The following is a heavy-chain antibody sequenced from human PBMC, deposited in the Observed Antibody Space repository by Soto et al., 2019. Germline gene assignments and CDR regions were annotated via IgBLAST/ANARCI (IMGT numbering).Heavy chain of an antibody. CDR1: GFTFSSYG. CDR3: AIHYYEFDL. J-gene: IGHJ6*04. D-gene: IGHD3-3*01. V-gene: IGHV3-64*01. Sequence: EEQLVESGGGLVQPGGSLRLSCAASGFTFSSYGIFWVRQAPGKGLEYVSAVSRNGINTYYANSVKGRFTISRDNSKNKKSAVNYTPRDEDVAGYNSAIHYYEFDLWGKGTTVIVSS. CDR2: VSRNGINT.